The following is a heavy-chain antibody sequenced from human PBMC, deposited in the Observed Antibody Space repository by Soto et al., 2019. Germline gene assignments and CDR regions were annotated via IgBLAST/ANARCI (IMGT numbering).Heavy chain of an antibody. CDR1: GYTFTNYG. J-gene: IGHJ4*02. Sequence: QVQLVQSGAEVKEPGASVKVSCKASGYTFTNYGFSWVRQAPGQGLEWMGWISAYSGDIRSVQKFQGRVTMTTDTSKSTAYMELRSLISDDTAVYYGARAGGDNPRALDFWGQGTLVTVSP. CDR2: ISAYSGDI. V-gene: IGHV1-18*04. D-gene: IGHD4-17*01. CDR3: ARAGGDNPRALDF.